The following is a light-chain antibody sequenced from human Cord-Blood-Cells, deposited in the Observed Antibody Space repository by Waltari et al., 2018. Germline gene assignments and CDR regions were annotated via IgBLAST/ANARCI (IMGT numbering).Light chain of an antibody. V-gene: IGLV2-11*01. CDR1: SSDVGVYNY. Sequence: QSALTQPRSVSGSPGQSVTISCTGTSSDVGVYNYVSWYQQHPGKAPKLMIYDVSKRPSGVPDRFSGSKSGNTASLTISGLQAEDEADYYCCSYAGSYTYWVFGGGTKLTVL. J-gene: IGLJ3*02. CDR2: DVS. CDR3: CSYAGSYTYWV.